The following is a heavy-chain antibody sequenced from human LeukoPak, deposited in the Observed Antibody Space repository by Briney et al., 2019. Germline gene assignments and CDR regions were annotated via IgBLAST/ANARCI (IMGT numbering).Heavy chain of an antibody. CDR2: ISNDGSNK. J-gene: IGHJ4*02. CDR3: AKFRYHSNDNNYLDFNY. CDR1: GFTFSSYG. Sequence: GGSLRLSCVASGFTFSSYGMHWVRQAPGKGLEWVAVISNDGSNKYYADSVKGRFTISRDNSKNTLDLQMNSLKVEDTAVYYCAKFRYHSNDNNYLDFNYWGQGTLVTVSS. V-gene: IGHV3-30*18. D-gene: IGHD3-22*01.